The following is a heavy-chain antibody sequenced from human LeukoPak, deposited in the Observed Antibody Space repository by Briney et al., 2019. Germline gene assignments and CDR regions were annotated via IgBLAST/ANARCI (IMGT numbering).Heavy chain of an antibody. D-gene: IGHD2-2*01. V-gene: IGHV4-59*01. CDR3: ARVPRQGQLPEIHFDY. Sequence: KPSETLSLTRPVSGGSISSYYWSWIRQPPGKGLGWIGDIYYSGSTNYNPSLKSRVTISVDTSKNQFSLKLSSVTAADTAVYYCARVPRQGQLPEIHFDYWGQGTLVTVSS. CDR1: GGSISSYY. J-gene: IGHJ4*02. CDR2: IYYSGST.